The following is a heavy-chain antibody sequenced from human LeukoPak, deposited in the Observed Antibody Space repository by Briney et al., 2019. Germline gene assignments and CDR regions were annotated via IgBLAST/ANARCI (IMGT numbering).Heavy chain of an antibody. D-gene: IGHD5-18*01. CDR3: AKDMTSYGPPYYFDY. CDR1: GFTFSSYA. Sequence: GGSLRFSCAASGFTFSSYAMSWVRQAPGKGLEWVSAISGSGGSTYYADSVKGRFTISRDNSKNTLYLQMNSLRAEDTAVYYCAKDMTSYGPPYYFDYWGQGTLVTVSS. V-gene: IGHV3-23*01. CDR2: ISGSGGST. J-gene: IGHJ4*02.